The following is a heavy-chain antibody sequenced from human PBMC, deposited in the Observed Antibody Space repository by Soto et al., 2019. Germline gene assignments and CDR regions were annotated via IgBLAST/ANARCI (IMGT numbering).Heavy chain of an antibody. D-gene: IGHD5-12*01. CDR2: IWYDGSNK. V-gene: IGHV3-33*01. Sequence: QVQLVESGGGVVQPGRSLRLSCAASGFTFSSYGMHWVRQAPGKGREWGAVIWYDGSNKYYADSVKGRFTISRDNSKNTLYLQMNSLRAEDTAVYYCARDRRDGYNYGYYYYGMDVWGQGTTVTVSS. CDR3: ARDRRDGYNYGYYYYGMDV. J-gene: IGHJ6*02. CDR1: GFTFSSYG.